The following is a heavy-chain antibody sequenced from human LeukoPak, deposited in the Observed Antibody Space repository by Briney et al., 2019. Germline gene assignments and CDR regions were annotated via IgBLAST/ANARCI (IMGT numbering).Heavy chain of an antibody. CDR2: ISHSGTT. V-gene: IGHV4-59*08. Sequence: SETLSLTCIVSGGSISSYSWNWIRQSPGKGLEWVGYISHSGTTSYNSSLKSRVTISVDTSKNQLSLKLTSVTAADTAVYYCASETGYSSSWYENYWGQGTLVTVSS. J-gene: IGHJ4*02. D-gene: IGHD6-13*01. CDR3: ASETGYSSSWYENY. CDR1: GGSISSYS.